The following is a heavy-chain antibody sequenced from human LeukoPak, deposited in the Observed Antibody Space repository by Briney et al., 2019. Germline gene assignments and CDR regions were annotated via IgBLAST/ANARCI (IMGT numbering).Heavy chain of an antibody. J-gene: IGHJ4*02. CDR3: ARDPEKGSY. CDR2: IYSGGST. V-gene: IGHV3-53*01. CDR1: GFTISSNY. Sequence: GGSLRLSCAASGFTISSNYMSWVRQAPGKGLEWVSVIYSGGSTYYADSVKGRFTISRDTSKNTLFLQMNSRRAEDTAVFSCARDPEKGSYWGQGTLVTVSS.